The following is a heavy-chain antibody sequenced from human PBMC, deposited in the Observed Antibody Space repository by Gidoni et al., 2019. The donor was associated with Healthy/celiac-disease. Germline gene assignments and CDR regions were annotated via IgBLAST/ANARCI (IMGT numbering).Heavy chain of an antibody. J-gene: IGHJ5*02. CDR2: INPSGGST. CDR1: GYTFTSYY. Sequence: QVQLVQSGAEVKKPGASVKVSCKASGYTFTSYYMHWVRQAPGQGLEWMGIINPSGGSTSYAQKFQGRVTMTRDTSTSTVYMELSSLRSEDTAVYYCARDPVDSSSWDNWFDPWGQGTLVTVSS. CDR3: ARDPVDSSSWDNWFDP. D-gene: IGHD6-13*01. V-gene: IGHV1-46*01.